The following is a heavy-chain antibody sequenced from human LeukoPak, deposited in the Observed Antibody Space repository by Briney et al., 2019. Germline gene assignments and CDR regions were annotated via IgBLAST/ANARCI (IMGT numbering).Heavy chain of an antibody. CDR1: GFTFSDYY. D-gene: IGHD6-13*01. CDR3: ARDWDGPPHSSSWYYYYGMDV. V-gene: IGHV3-11*01. J-gene: IGHJ6*02. Sequence: PGGSLRLSCAASGFTFSDYYMSWIRQAPGKGLEWVSYISSSGSTIYYADSVKGRFTISRDNAKNSLYLQMNSLRAEDTAVYYCARDWDGPPHSSSWYYYYGMDVWGQGTTVTVSS. CDR2: ISSSGSTI.